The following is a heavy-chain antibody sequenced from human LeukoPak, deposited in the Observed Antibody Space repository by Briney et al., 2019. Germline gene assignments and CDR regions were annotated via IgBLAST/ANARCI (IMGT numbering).Heavy chain of an antibody. CDR2: ISERGDNT. CDR1: GFTFAGHG. CDR3: AKDSSDSWLPDY. D-gene: IGHD6-13*01. Sequence: GGSLRLSCAVSGFTFAGHGMSWVRQAPGKGLEWVSGISERGDNTCYADSVKGRFTVSRDNSKNTLYLQMNSLRADDTAVYFCAKDSSDSWLPDYWGQGTLVIVSS. V-gene: IGHV3-23*01. J-gene: IGHJ4*02.